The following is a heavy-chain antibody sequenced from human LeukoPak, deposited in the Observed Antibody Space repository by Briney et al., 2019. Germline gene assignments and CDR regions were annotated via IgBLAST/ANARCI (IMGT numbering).Heavy chain of an antibody. D-gene: IGHD1-26*01. V-gene: IGHV3-7*01. CDR1: GSTFSSSW. CDR2: INPDGTQG. CDR3: ARDVGWGATDY. Sequence: GGSLRLSCAVSGSTFSSSWMTWVRQAPGKGLEWVANINPDGTQGFYVDSVKGRFTISRDNAETSLYLQLNSLRVDDTAVYYCARDVGWGATDYWGQGTLVTVSS. J-gene: IGHJ4*02.